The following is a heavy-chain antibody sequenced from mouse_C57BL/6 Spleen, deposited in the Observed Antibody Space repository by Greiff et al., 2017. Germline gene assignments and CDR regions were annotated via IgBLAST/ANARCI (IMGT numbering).Heavy chain of an antibody. CDR2: INPGSGGT. Sequence: VQLQQSGAELVRPGTSVKVSCKASGYAFTNYLIEWVKQRPGQGLEWIGVINPGSGGTNYNEKFKGKATLTADKSSSTAYMQLSSLTSEDSAVYFCARAGAVADFDYWGQGTTLTVSS. V-gene: IGHV1-54*01. CDR3: ARAGAVADFDY. J-gene: IGHJ2*01. D-gene: IGHD1-1*01. CDR1: GYAFTNYL.